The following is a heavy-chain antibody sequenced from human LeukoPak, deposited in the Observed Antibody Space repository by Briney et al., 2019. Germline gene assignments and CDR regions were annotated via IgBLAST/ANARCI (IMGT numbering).Heavy chain of an antibody. Sequence: GRSLRLSCAASGFTFSSYGMHWVRQAPGKGLEWVAFIWYDGSNKYYADSVKGRFTISRDNSKNTLYLQMNSLRAEDTAVYYCARELSGPYDILTGHFDYWGQGTLVTVSS. V-gene: IGHV3-33*01. J-gene: IGHJ4*02. D-gene: IGHD3-9*01. CDR1: GFTFSSYG. CDR2: IWYDGSNK. CDR3: ARELSGPYDILTGHFDY.